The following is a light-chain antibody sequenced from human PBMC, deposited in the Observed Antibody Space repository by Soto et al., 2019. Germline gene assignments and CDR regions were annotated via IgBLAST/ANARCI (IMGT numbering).Light chain of an antibody. V-gene: IGLV1-44*01. J-gene: IGLJ1*01. Sequence: QSVLTQPPSASGTPGQRVTISCSGSNSNSGSNTVNWYQQLPGTAPKLLIYYDNLRPSGVPDRISGSKSGTSASLAISGLQSDYEADYYCAAWDDSLNGRVFGTGTKLTVL. CDR2: YDN. CDR1: NSNSGSNT. CDR3: AAWDDSLNGRV.